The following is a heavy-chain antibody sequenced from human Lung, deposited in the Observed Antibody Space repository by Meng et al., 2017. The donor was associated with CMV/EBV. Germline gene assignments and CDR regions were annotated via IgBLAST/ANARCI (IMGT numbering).Heavy chain of an antibody. Sequence: SXVGSGFTLGSYAMHWVRQAPGKGLEWVTTLSDDGRNEYYADSVKGRFAISRDISKNTVYLQMNSLRPEDTAVYYCARDGANCINGVCGWFDPWGPGNLV. CDR2: LSDDGRNE. V-gene: IGHV3-30*09. CDR1: GFTLGSYA. J-gene: IGHJ5*02. CDR3: ARDGANCINGVCGWFDP. D-gene: IGHD2-8*01.